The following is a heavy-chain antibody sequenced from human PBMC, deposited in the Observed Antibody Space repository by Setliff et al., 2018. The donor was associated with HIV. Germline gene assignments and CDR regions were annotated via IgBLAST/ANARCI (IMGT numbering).Heavy chain of an antibody. CDR2: IIPMFGTT. J-gene: IGHJ1*01. CDR1: GVSFSNYA. V-gene: IGHV1-69*13. Sequence: EASVKVSCKTSGVSFSNYAISWVRQAPGQGLEWVGGIIPMFGTTNYAQKFQGRVTITADESTSTAYMELRSLRSEDTAVYYCARDPFPSTNYYDSSMYPFAQFFEHWGQGTLVTVSS. D-gene: IGHD3-22*01. CDR3: ARDPFPSTNYYDSSMYPFAQFFEH.